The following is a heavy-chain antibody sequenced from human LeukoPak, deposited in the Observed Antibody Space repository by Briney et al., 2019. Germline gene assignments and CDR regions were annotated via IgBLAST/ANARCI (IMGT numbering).Heavy chain of an antibody. CDR3: AKGLDSSGYYRTTLDY. CDR2: ISGSGGST. CDR1: GFTFSSYA. D-gene: IGHD3-22*01. J-gene: IGHJ4*02. V-gene: IGHV3-23*01. Sequence: PGGSLRLSCAASGFTFSSYAMSWVRQAPGKGLEWVSAISGSGGSTYYADSVKGRFTISRDNSKNTLYLQMNSLRAGDTAVYYCAKGLDSSGYYRTTLDYWGQGTLVTVSS.